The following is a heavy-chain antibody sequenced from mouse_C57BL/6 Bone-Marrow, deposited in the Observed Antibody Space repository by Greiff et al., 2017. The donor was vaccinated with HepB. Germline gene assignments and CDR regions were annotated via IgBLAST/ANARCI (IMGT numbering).Heavy chain of an antibody. Sequence: VKLMESGPELVKPGASVKISCKASGYSFTSYYIHWVKQRPGQGLEWIGWIYPGSGNTKYNEKFKGKATLTADTSSSTAYMQLSSLTSEDSAVYYCARSGNYDHWYFDVWGTGTTVTVSS. CDR3: ARSGNYDHWYFDV. V-gene: IGHV1-66*01. CDR1: GYSFTSYY. J-gene: IGHJ1*03. D-gene: IGHD2-4*01. CDR2: IYPGSGNT.